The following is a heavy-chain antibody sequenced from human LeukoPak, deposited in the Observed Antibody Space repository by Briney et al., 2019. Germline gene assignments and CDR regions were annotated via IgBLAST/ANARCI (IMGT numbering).Heavy chain of an antibody. CDR2: IYYSGNT. V-gene: IGHV4-59*08. J-gene: IGHJ4*02. CDR1: GGSISSYY. Sequence: SETLSLTCSVHGGSISSYYWSWSRQPPGKGLEWLGYIYYSGNTDTNPSLKSRVTISVDTSKNQFSLKLSSVTAADTAVYYCARTYCSGGSCHFDYWGQGTLVTVSS. CDR3: ARTYCSGGSCHFDY. D-gene: IGHD2-15*01.